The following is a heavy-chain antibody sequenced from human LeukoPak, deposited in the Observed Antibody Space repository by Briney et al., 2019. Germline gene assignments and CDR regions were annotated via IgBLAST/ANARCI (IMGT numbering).Heavy chain of an antibody. CDR3: ARDPYSGAYGDTYYYFVDV. Sequence: GGSLRLSCEAFGFSFSSYNMDWVRQTPGEGLEWISSITTSSSYTFYADSVKGRFTISRDNARNSLYLQMNSLTAEDTAVYYCARDPYSGAYGDTYYYFVDVWGKGTTVTISS. V-gene: IGHV3-21*01. CDR1: GFSFSSYN. D-gene: IGHD1-26*01. CDR2: ITTSSSYT. J-gene: IGHJ6*03.